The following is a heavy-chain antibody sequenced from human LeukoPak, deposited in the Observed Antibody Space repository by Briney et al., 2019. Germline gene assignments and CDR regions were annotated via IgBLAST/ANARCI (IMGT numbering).Heavy chain of an antibody. J-gene: IGHJ4*02. CDR3: ARGDDSSGYYYPPFDY. Sequence: ASVKVSCKASGGTFSSYAISWVRQAPGQGLEWMGGIIPIFGTANYAQKFQGRVTITADESTSTAYMELSSLRSEDTAVYYCARGDDSSGYYYPPFDYWGQGTLVTVSS. CDR2: IIPIFGTA. V-gene: IGHV1-69*13. CDR1: GGTFSSYA. D-gene: IGHD3-22*01.